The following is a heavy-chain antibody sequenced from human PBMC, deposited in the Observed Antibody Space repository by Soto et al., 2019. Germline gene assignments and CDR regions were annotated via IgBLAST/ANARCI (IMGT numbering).Heavy chain of an antibody. CDR2: INHSGST. J-gene: IGHJ4*02. Sequence: QVQLQQWGAGLLKPSETLSLTCAVYGGSFSGYYWSWIRQPPGKGLEWIGEINHSGSTNYNPSLKSRVTISVDTSKNQFSLKLSSVTAADTAVYYCASGRYSSSWYFFDYWGQGTLVTVSS. D-gene: IGHD6-13*01. V-gene: IGHV4-34*01. CDR1: GGSFSGYY. CDR3: ASGRYSSSWYFFDY.